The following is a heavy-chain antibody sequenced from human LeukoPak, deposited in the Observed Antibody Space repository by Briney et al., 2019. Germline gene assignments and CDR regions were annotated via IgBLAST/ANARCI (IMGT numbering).Heavy chain of an antibody. V-gene: IGHV3-23*01. CDR2: ISGSGGST. J-gene: IGHJ4*02. CDR1: GFTVTSNY. CDR3: AKGGSRQWLAPYYFDY. Sequence: GGSLRLSCAASGFTVTSNYMSWVRQAPGKGLEWVSAISGSGGSTYYADSVKGRFTISRDNSKNTLCLQMNSLRAEDTAVYYCAKGGSRQWLAPYYFDYWGQGTLVTVSS. D-gene: IGHD6-19*01.